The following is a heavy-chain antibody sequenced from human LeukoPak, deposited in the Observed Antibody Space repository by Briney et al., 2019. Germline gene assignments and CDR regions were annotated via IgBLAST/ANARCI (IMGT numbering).Heavy chain of an antibody. CDR2: ICSTTNSI. CDR1: GFSFSSYE. J-gene: IGHJ6*03. D-gene: IGHD5-12*01. V-gene: IGHV3-48*03. CDR3: ARDEYSGLYYYMDV. Sequence: GGSLRLSCAASGFSFSSYEMNWVRQAPGKGLEWVSYICSTTNSIYYADSVKGRFTISRDNAKKSLPLQMNSLRAEDTAVYYCARDEYSGLYYYMDVWGKGTTVTVSS.